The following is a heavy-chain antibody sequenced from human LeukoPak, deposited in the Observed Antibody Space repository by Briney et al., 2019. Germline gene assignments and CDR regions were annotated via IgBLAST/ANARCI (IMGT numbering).Heavy chain of an antibody. Sequence: GGSLRLSCAASGFTFSSYGMHWVRQAPGKGLEWVAVISYDGSNKYYADSVKGRFTISRDNSKNTLYLQMNSLRAEDTAVYYCAKAHVRDGYNYGYWGQGSLVTVSS. V-gene: IGHV3-30*18. CDR1: GFTFSSYG. D-gene: IGHD5-24*01. CDR2: ISYDGSNK. J-gene: IGHJ4*02. CDR3: AKAHVRDGYNYGY.